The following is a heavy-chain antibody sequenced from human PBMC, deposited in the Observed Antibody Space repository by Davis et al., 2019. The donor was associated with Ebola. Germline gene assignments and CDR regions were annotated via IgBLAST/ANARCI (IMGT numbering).Heavy chain of an antibody. CDR3: ASGYCGSNSCYILDY. Sequence: GESLKISCAASGFTFSGSAMHWVRQASGKGLEWVGRIRSKANSYATAYAASVKGRFTISRDDSKNTAYLQMNSLRAEDTAVYYCASGYCGSNSCYILDYWGQGTQVTVSS. V-gene: IGHV3-73*01. J-gene: IGHJ4*02. CDR1: GFTFSGSA. CDR2: IRSKANSYAT. D-gene: IGHD2-2*02.